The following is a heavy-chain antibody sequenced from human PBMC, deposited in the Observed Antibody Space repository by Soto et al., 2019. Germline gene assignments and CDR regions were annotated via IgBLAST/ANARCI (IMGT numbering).Heavy chain of an antibody. D-gene: IGHD1-26*01. Sequence: SQTLSLTCAISGDSVSSNSAAWNWIRQSPSRGLEWLGRTYCRSKWYNDYAVSVKSRITINPDTSKNQFSLQLNSVTPEDTAVYYCARDPYSGSYPYYYYYGMDVWGQGTTVTVS. J-gene: IGHJ6*02. CDR1: GDSVSSNSAA. V-gene: IGHV6-1*01. CDR3: ARDPYSGSYPYYYYYGMDV. CDR2: TYCRSKWYN.